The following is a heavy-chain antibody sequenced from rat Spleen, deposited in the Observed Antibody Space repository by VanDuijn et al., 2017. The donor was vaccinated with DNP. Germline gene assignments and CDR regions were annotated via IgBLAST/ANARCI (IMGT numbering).Heavy chain of an antibody. V-gene: IGHV5-7*01. CDR1: GFTFSDYY. CDR2: ISYEGNST. CDR3: ARPDY. Sequence: EVQLEESGGDLVQPGRSLKLFCAASGFTFSDYYMAWIRQAPTKGLEWVATISYEGNSTYYRDSVKGRFTTSRDNAKGILYLQMDSLRSEDTATYYCARPDYWGQGVMVTVSS. J-gene: IGHJ2*01.